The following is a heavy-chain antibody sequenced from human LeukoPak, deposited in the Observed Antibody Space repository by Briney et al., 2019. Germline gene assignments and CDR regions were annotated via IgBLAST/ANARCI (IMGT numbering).Heavy chain of an antibody. CDR3: ARPSSWYAVHAFDI. J-gene: IGHJ3*02. D-gene: IGHD6-13*01. V-gene: IGHV3-23*01. CDR2: ISGSDGST. CDR1: GFTFSNYA. Sequence: PGGSLRLSCAASGFTFSNYAMSWVRQAPGKGLEWVSAISGSDGSTNYADSVKGRFTISRDNTKNSLYLQMNSLRAEDTAVYYCARPSSWYAVHAFDIWGQGTMVTVSS.